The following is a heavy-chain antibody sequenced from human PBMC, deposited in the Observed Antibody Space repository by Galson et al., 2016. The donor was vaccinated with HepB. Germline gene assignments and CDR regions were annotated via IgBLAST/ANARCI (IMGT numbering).Heavy chain of an antibody. Sequence: SLRLSCAVSGFSFDDYATHWVRQAPGKALEWVAAINWNSRSIAYADSVKGRFTISRDNVKSVLYVQMTSLRVEDTAMYYRTKDRESGWIKGDYGLDGWGQGTAVTVSS. CDR2: INWNSRSI. D-gene: IGHD3-22*01. CDR3: TKDRESGWIKGDYGLDG. CDR1: GFSFDDYA. J-gene: IGHJ6*02. V-gene: IGHV3-9*01.